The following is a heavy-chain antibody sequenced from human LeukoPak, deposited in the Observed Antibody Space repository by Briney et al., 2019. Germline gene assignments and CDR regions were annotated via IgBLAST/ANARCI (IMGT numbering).Heavy chain of an antibody. J-gene: IGHJ4*02. V-gene: IGHV3-30*18. D-gene: IGHD3-22*01. Sequence: PGGSLRHSCAASGFTFSSYGMHWVRQAPGKGLEWVAVISYDGSNKYYADSVKGRFTISRDNSKNTLYLQMNSLRAEDTAVYYCAKDRSDYYDSSGYILDYWGQGTLVTVSS. CDR2: ISYDGSNK. CDR3: AKDRSDYYDSSGYILDY. CDR1: GFTFSSYG.